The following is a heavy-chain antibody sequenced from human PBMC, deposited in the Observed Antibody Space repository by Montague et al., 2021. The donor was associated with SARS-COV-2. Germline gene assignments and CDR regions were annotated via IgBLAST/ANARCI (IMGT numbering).Heavy chain of an antibody. CDR3: ARGPKPVGYSYSYTFFDD. V-gene: IGHV3-30*03. CDR1: GFTFSSYA. D-gene: IGHD3-16*02. CDR2: ISYNGRNK. J-gene: IGHJ4*02. Sequence: SLRISCAASGFTFSSYALHWVRQAPGKGPERVAVISYNGRNKHYGDPVKGRSTVSRDNSKNTLYLQLASLKTDDTAVYYCARGPKPVGYSYSYTFFDDWGQGTLVTVSS.